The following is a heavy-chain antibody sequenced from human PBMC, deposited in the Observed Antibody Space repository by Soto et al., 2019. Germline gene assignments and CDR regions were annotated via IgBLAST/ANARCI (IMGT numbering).Heavy chain of an antibody. Sequence: QVHLVQSGAEVKKPGASVKVSCKASGYTFTSYGITWVRQAPGQGLEWMGWISAHNGNTDYAQKLQGRVIVTRATSTSTAYMELRSLRSDDTAVYYCARVRYGDYWGQGALVTVSS. CDR3: ARVRYGDY. CDR1: GYTFTSYG. J-gene: IGHJ4*02. V-gene: IGHV1-18*01. CDR2: ISAHNGNT. D-gene: IGHD1-1*01.